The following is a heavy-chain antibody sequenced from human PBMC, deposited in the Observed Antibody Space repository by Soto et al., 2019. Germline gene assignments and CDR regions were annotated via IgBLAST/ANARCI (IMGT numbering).Heavy chain of an antibody. D-gene: IGHD2-15*01. Sequence: PSETLSVTCAVSGGSISSGGYSWSWIRQPPGKGLEWIGYIYHSGSTYYNPSLKSRVTISVDRSKNQFSLKLSSVTAADTAVYYCARVKIGSGGSNNWFDPWGQGTLVTVSS. V-gene: IGHV4-30-2*01. CDR1: GGSISSGGYS. CDR3: ARVKIGSGGSNNWFDP. J-gene: IGHJ5*02. CDR2: IYHSGST.